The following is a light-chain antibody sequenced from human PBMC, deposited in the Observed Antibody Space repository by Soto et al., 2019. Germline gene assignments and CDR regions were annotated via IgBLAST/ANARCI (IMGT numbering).Light chain of an antibody. J-gene: IGLJ2*01. Sequence: QSVLTQPPSASGTPGQRVSISCSGSGSNIGTNTVNWYRQLPGTAPKLLIYANNQRPSGVPDRFSGSKSGTSASLAISGLQSEDEAEYYCAAWDGSLNNVLFGGGTKLTVL. V-gene: IGLV1-44*01. CDR2: ANN. CDR1: GSNIGTNT. CDR3: AAWDGSLNNVL.